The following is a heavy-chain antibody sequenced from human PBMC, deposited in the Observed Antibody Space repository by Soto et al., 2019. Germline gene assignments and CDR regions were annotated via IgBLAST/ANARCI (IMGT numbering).Heavy chain of an antibody. J-gene: IGHJ4*02. Sequence: QITLKESGPTLVKPTQTLTLTCTFSGFSLSTSGVGVGWIRQPPGKALEWLALIYWDDDKRYSPSLQSRLTITQDTSKNQVVLTMTNMDPVDTATYYCAHRPSYCSGGSCYSGFDYWGQGTLVTVSS. CDR3: AHRPSYCSGGSCYSGFDY. V-gene: IGHV2-5*02. CDR1: GFSLSTSGVG. CDR2: IYWDDDK. D-gene: IGHD2-15*01.